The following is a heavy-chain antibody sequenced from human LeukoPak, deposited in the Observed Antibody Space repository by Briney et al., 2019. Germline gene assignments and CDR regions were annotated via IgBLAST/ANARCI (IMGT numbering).Heavy chain of an antibody. CDR1: GYTFTGYY. CDR3: ARYGGRTVTTSDY. D-gene: IGHD4-17*01. J-gene: IGHJ4*02. CDR2: INPNSGGT. V-gene: IGHV1-2*02. Sequence: ASVKVSCTASGYTFTGYYMHWVRQAPGQGLEWMGWINPNSGGTNYAQKFQGRVTMTRDTSISTAYMELSRLRSDDTAVYYCARYGGRTVTTSDYWGQGTLVTVSS.